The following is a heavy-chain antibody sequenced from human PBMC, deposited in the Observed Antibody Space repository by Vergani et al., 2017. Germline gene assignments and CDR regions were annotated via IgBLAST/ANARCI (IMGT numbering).Heavy chain of an antibody. CDR2: ISYAGTQK. CDR3: ATKSCCGPGCQIGYFRE. D-gene: IGHD2-21*01. J-gene: IGHJ1*01. V-gene: IGHV3-30*03. CDR1: GFTSSYYG. Sequence: QVHLVESGGGVVQPGRSLRLSCVVSGFTSSYYGMHWVRQAPGKGLEWVAVISYAGTQKYYADSVKGRFTISRDNSKSTLYLQMNSLRTEDTAVYYCATKSCCGPGCQIGYFREWGQGTLVTVSS.